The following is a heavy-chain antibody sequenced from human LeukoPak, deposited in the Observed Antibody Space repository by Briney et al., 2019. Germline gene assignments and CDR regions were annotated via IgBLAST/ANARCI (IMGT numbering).Heavy chain of an antibody. Sequence: GRSLRLSCAASGFTFSSYAMHWVRQAPGKGLEWVAFIENDGSNKYYADSVRGRFTISRDNSKNTLYLQMNSLRPEDTAVYYCAKDLERHIVVVTASAVDYWGQGTLVTVSS. D-gene: IGHD2-21*02. V-gene: IGHV3-30*04. CDR2: IENDGSNK. CDR1: GFTFSSYA. CDR3: AKDLERHIVVVTASAVDY. J-gene: IGHJ4*02.